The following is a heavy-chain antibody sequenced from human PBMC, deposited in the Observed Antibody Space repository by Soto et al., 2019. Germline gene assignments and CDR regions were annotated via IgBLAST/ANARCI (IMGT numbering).Heavy chain of an antibody. CDR3: ARAYGHGKVYNSLDV. CDR1: GYPFTRFH. D-gene: IGHD2-8*01. Sequence: QVLLVQSGAEVKKPGAAVKVSCKASGYPFTRFHVHWVRQAPGHGLEWMGLINPSGVYTNYAQNFQGRVIMTRDTSTNTAYMELSGLRSEDTARYFCARAYGHGKVYNSLDVWGQGTTVAVSS. J-gene: IGHJ6*02. CDR2: INPSGVYT. V-gene: IGHV1-46*01.